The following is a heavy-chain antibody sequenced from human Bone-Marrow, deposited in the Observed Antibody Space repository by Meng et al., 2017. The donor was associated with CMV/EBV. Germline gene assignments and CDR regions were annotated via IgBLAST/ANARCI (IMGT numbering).Heavy chain of an antibody. CDR3: ARWIYDASGYYYFDS. J-gene: IGHJ4*02. Sequence: SGITVSNTYMNWFRQAPGQGLEWVSVIYSGSNTYYADSVTGRFTISRDKSENTLYLEMNSLRAEDTAVYFCARWIYDASGYYYFDSWGQGTLVTVSS. V-gene: IGHV3-53*01. D-gene: IGHD3-22*01. CDR2: IYSGSNT. CDR1: GITVSNTY.